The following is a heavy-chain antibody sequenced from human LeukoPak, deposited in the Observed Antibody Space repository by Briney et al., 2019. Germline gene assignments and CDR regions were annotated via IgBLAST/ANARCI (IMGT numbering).Heavy chain of an antibody. V-gene: IGHV4-4*07. Sequence: SETLSLTCTVSGGSISSYYWSWIRQPAGKGLEWIGRIYTSGSTNYNPSLKSRVTMSVDTSKNQFSLKLSSVTAADTAVYYCAREMTTVTNPAPRVDYWGQGTLVTVSS. CDR2: IYTSGST. CDR3: AREMTTVTNPAPRVDY. J-gene: IGHJ4*02. D-gene: IGHD4-17*01. CDR1: GGSISSYY.